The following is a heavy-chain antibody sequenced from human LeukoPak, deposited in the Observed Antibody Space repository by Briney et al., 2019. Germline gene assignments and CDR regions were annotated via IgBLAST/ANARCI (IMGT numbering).Heavy chain of an antibody. Sequence: PSETLSLTCAVYGGSFSGYYWSWIRQPPGKGLEWIGEINRSGSTNYNPSLKSRVTISVDTSKNQFSLKRSSVAAADTAVYYCARLLYYDYVWGSYRPKVVDSWGQGTLVTVSS. J-gene: IGHJ4*02. CDR1: GGSFSGYY. V-gene: IGHV4-34*01. CDR2: INRSGST. D-gene: IGHD3-16*02. CDR3: ARLLYYDYVWGSYRPKVVDS.